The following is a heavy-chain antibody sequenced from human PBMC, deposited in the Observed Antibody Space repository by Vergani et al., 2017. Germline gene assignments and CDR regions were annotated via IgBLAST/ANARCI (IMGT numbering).Heavy chain of an antibody. CDR1: GFTFSSYS. J-gene: IGHJ3*02. CDR3: AREFNGYQLLRDDAFDI. D-gene: IGHD2-2*01. Sequence: EVQLVESGGGLVKPGGSLRLSCAASGFTFSSYSLNWVRQAPGKGLEWVSSISSSSSYIYYADSVKGRFTISRDNAKNSLYLQMNSLRAEDTAVYYCAREFNGYQLLRDDAFDIWGQGTMVTVS. CDR2: ISSSSSYI. V-gene: IGHV3-21*01.